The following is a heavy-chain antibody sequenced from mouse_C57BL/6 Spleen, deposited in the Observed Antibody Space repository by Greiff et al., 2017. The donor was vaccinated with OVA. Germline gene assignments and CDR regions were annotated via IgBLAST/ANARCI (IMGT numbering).Heavy chain of an antibody. CDR3: ARRDYYGTGWFAY. CDR1: GYTFTSYW. CDR2: IDPSDSYT. Sequence: VQLQQPGAELVKPGASVKLSCKASGYTFTSYWMQWVKQRPGQGLEWIGEIDPSDSYTNYNQKFKGKATLTVDTSSSTAYMQLSSLTSEDSAVYYCARRDYYGTGWFAYWGQGTLVTVSA. V-gene: IGHV1-50*01. J-gene: IGHJ3*01. D-gene: IGHD1-1*01.